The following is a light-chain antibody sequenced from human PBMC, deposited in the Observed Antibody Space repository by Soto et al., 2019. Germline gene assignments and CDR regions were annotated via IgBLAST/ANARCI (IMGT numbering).Light chain of an antibody. J-gene: IGKJ4*01. Sequence: IVMTQSPATLSVSPGEGVTLSCRASENVGTNLAWYQQKPGQAPRLLRYGSSTRATGIPATFSGSGSGTEFTLTISRLQYEESAIYYCQQYNNWGLSFGGGTKVEIK. CDR1: ENVGTN. CDR2: GSS. CDR3: QQYNNWGLS. V-gene: IGKV3D-15*01.